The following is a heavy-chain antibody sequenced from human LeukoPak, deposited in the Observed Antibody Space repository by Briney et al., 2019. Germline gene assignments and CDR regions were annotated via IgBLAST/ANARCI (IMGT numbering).Heavy chain of an antibody. J-gene: IGHJ3*02. V-gene: IGHV4-59*01. CDR3: AREGEGTAFDI. CDR1: GGSISSYY. D-gene: IGHD3-16*01. CDR2: IYYSGST. Sequence: SETLSLTCTVSGGSISSYYWSWIRQPPGKGLEWIGYIYYSGSTNYNPSLKSRVTISVDTSKNQFSLKLSSVTAADTAVYYCAREGEGTAFDIWGQGTMVTVSS.